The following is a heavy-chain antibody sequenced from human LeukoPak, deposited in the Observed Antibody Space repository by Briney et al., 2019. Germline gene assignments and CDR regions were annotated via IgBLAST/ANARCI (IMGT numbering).Heavy chain of an antibody. J-gene: IGHJ4*02. CDR1: GFTFSSYG. V-gene: IGHV3-30*02. D-gene: IGHD3-3*01. CDR2: IRYDGSNK. Sequence: GGSLRLSCAASGFTFSSYGMHWVRQAPGKGLEWVAFIRYDGSNKYYADSVKGRFTISRDNSKNTLYLQMNSLRAEDTAVYYCAQDRSDYDFWSDGGYFDYWGQGTLVTVSS. CDR3: AQDRSDYDFWSDGGYFDY.